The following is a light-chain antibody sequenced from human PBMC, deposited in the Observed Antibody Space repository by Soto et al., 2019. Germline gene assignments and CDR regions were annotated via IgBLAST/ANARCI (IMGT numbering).Light chain of an antibody. CDR3: QQSFSFPAT. Sequence: DIQMTQSPSSLSASVGDRVTITCRASQSISDSLNWYQHKPGTAPKLLIYAASSLQSAVPSRFSGGGSGTDFTLTISSLQPEDFVTYFCQQSFSFPATFGGGTKVEIK. CDR2: AAS. V-gene: IGKV1-39*01. CDR1: QSISDS. J-gene: IGKJ4*01.